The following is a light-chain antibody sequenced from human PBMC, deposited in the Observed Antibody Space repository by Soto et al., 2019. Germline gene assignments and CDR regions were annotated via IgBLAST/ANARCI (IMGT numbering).Light chain of an antibody. Sequence: AIQMTHSPSSLSASVGDRVTITCRASQGIRDDLGWYQQKPGKAPKLLIYSASSLQSGVPSRFSGSGSGTDFTLTISSLQPEDFATYYCLQDYNYPWTFGQGTKVDIK. V-gene: IGKV1-6*01. J-gene: IGKJ1*01. CDR3: LQDYNYPWT. CDR2: SAS. CDR1: QGIRDD.